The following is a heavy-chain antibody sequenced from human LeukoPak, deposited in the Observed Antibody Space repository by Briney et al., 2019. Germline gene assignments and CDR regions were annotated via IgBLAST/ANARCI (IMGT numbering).Heavy chain of an antibody. CDR2: IYYSGST. J-gene: IGHJ4*02. CDR1: GGSISSSSYY. D-gene: IGHD2-21*02. V-gene: IGHV4-39*01. CDR3: ARLPMAVTPHVDY. Sequence: SETLSLTCRVSGGSISSSSYYWGWIRRPPGEGLEWIASIYYSGSTYYSPSLKSRVTISVDTSKNQFSLKLSSVTAADTAVYYCARLPMAVTPHVDYWGQGTLVTVSS.